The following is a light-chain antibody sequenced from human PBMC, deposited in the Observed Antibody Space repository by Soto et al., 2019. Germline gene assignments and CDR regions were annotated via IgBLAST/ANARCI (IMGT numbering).Light chain of an antibody. CDR1: QGISSW. Sequence: DIQMTQSPSSVSASVGDRVTITCRASQGISSWVAWYQQKPGKAPKLLIYAASSLQSGVPSRFSVSGSGTDFTLTISSLQPEDFATYYCQQASSFPWTFGQGTKVEIK. J-gene: IGKJ1*01. CDR2: AAS. V-gene: IGKV1-12*01. CDR3: QQASSFPWT.